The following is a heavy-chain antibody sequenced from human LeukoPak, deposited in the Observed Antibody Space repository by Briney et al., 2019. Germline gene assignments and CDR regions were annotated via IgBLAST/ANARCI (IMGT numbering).Heavy chain of an antibody. CDR2: IIPIFGTA. CDR1: GGTFSSYA. V-gene: IGHV1-69*13. CDR3: ARVGIAAAGTYLDY. D-gene: IGHD6-13*01. J-gene: IGHJ4*02. Sequence: AASVTVSCTASGGTFSSYAISWVRQAPGQGLEWMGGIIPIFGTANYAQKFQGRVTITADESTSTAYMELSGLRSEDTAVYYCARVGIAAAGTYLDYWGQGTPVTVSS.